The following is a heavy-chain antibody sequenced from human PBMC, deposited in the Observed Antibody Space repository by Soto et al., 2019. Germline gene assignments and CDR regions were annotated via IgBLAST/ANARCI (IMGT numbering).Heavy chain of an antibody. V-gene: IGHV1-69*06. CDR3: ARGDDFDYYYGVDV. CDR2: ITPIFGTA. CDR1: GGTFSNHA. D-gene: IGHD3-16*01. Sequence: QVQLVQSGAEVQKPGSSVKVSCKASGGTFSNHAISWVRQAPGQGLEWMGGITPIFGTANYAQKFQGRVTIIADTLTTTAYMELRSLTSEDTAVYYCARGDDFDYYYGVDVWGQGTTVTVSS. J-gene: IGHJ6*02.